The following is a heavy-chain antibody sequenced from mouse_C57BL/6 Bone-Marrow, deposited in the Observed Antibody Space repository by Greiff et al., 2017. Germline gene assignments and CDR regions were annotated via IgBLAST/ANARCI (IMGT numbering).Heavy chain of an antibody. CDR2: IWSGGST. D-gene: IGHD1-1*01. CDR1: GFSLTSYG. CDR3: ARNDYYGSSYGRYFDV. Sequence: VQLVESGPGLVQPSQCLSLTCTVSGFSLTSYGVPWVRQSPGKGLEWLGAIWSGGSTDYNAAFISSLSISTDNSNSQVFFKMISRQADDTAIYYYARNDYYGSSYGRYFDVWGTGTTFTVSS. V-gene: IGHV2-2*01. J-gene: IGHJ1*03.